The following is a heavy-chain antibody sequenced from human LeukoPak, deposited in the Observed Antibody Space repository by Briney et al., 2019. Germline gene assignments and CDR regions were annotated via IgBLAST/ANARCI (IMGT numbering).Heavy chain of an antibody. V-gene: IGHV3-48*03. CDR3: ARSGYYY. Sequence: PGGSLRLSCAASGFTFSSYEMNWVRQAPGKGVEGGSYISSSGLNIYYADSVKGRFTISRDNAKNSLYLQMNSLRADDTAVYYCARSGYYYWGQGTLVTVSS. CDR1: GFTFSSYE. CDR2: ISSSGLNI. D-gene: IGHD3-22*01. J-gene: IGHJ4*02.